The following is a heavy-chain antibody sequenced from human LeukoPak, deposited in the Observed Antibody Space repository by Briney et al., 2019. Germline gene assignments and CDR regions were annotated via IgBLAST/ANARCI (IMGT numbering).Heavy chain of an antibody. CDR1: GGSISSYY. V-gene: IGHV4-59*01. CDR2: IYYSGST. Sequence: SETLSLTCTVSGGSISSYYWSWIRRPPGKGLEWIGYIYYSGSTNYNPSLKSRVTISVDTSKNQFSLKLSSVTAADTAVYYCARDLGFGELLPNYWGQGTLVTVSS. D-gene: IGHD3-10*01. CDR3: ARDLGFGELLPNY. J-gene: IGHJ4*02.